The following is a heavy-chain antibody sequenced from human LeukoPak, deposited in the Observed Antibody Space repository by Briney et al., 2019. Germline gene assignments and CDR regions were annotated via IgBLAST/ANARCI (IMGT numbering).Heavy chain of an antibody. Sequence: PSETLSLTCAVYGGSFSGYYWSWIRQPPGKGLEWIGEINHSGSTNYNPSLKSRVTISVDTSKYQFSLKLSSVTAADTAVYYCARGPQGTWIQLWKFDYWGQGTLVTVSS. J-gene: IGHJ4*02. CDR1: GGSFSGYY. D-gene: IGHD5-18*01. V-gene: IGHV4-34*01. CDR2: INHSGST. CDR3: ARGPQGTWIQLWKFDY.